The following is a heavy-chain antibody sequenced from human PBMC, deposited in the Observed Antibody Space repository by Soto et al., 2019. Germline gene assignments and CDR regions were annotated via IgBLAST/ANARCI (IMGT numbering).Heavy chain of an antibody. CDR3: ARGNPRWDILTGYYLK. V-gene: IGHV4-59*01. J-gene: IGHJ4*02. CDR2: IYYSGST. CDR1: GGSISSYY. Sequence: PSETLSLTCTVSGGSISSYYWSWIRQPPGKGLEWIGYIYYSGSTNYNPSLKSRVTISVDTSKNQFSLKLSSVTAADTAVYYCARGNPRWDILTGYYLKWGQGTLVTVSS. D-gene: IGHD3-9*01.